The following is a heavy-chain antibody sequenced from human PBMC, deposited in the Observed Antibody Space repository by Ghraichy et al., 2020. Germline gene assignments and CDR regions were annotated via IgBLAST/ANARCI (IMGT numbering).Heavy chain of an antibody. D-gene: IGHD3-22*01. V-gene: IGHV3-15*01. CDR2: IKSKTDGGTT. CDR1: VFTFINAW. Sequence: GGSLRLSCAASVFTFINAWMSWVRQAPGKGLEWVGRIKSKTDGGTTDYSAPVKGRFTISRDDSKNTLYLQMNSLKTEDTAVYYCTTRVVVVITTGRWFDPWGQGTLVTVSS. CDR3: TTRVVVVITTGRWFDP. J-gene: IGHJ5*02.